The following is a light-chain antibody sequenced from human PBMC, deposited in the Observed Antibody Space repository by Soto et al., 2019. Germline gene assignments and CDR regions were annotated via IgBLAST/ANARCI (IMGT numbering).Light chain of an antibody. Sequence: DIQSTQSPSTLSGSVGDRVTITCRSSQTISSCLAWYQQKPGKAPKLLIYKASTLKSGVPSRFSGSGSGTEFTLTISSLQPDDFATYYCQHYNSYSEAFGQGTKV. CDR3: QHYNSYSEA. CDR1: QTISSC. CDR2: KAS. J-gene: IGKJ1*01. V-gene: IGKV1-5*03.